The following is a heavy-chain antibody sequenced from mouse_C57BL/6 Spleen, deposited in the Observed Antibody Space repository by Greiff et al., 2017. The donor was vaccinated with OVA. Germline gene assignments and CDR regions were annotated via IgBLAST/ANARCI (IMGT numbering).Heavy chain of an antibody. CDR1: GYTFTDYE. CDR3: TKQALYAMED. J-gene: IGHJ4*01. V-gene: IGHV1-15*01. CDR2: IDPETGGT. Sequence: QVQLQQSGAELVRPGASVTLSCKASGYTFTDYEMHWVKQTPVHGLEWIGAIDPETGGTAYNQKFKGKAILTADKSSSTAYMKLHNQTSKDSAVYYCTKQALYAMEDWGQGTSGTVSS. D-gene: IGHD3-2*02.